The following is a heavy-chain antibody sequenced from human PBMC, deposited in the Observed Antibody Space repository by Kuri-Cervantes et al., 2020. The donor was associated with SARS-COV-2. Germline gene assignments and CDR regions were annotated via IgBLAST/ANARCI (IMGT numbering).Heavy chain of an antibody. D-gene: IGHD2-2*01. CDR1: GGSFSGYY. CDR2: INHSGST. CDR3: ARGKVVVVPAAPGKGYFQH. J-gene: IGHJ1*01. Sequence: SQTLSLTCAVYGGSFSGYYWSWIRQPPGKGLEWIGEINHSGSTNYNPSLKSRVTISVDTSKNQSSLKLSSVTAADTAVYYCARGKVVVVPAAPGKGYFQHWGQGTLVTVSS. V-gene: IGHV4-34*01.